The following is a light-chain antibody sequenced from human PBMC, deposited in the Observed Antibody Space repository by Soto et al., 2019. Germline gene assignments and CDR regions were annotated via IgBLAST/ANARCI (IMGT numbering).Light chain of an antibody. Sequence: EIVMTQSPATLSVSPGERVTLSCKASRSVRSNLAWYQQKPGQAPRLLISGASTRATGIPDRFSGSGSGTDFTLTISRLEPEDFAVYYCQQFGSSSWTFGQGTKVDIK. CDR2: GAS. CDR3: QQFGSSSWT. J-gene: IGKJ1*01. CDR1: RSVRSN. V-gene: IGKV3-20*01.